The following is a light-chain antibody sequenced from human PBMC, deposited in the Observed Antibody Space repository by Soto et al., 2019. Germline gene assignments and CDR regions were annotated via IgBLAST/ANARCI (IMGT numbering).Light chain of an antibody. CDR3: RSYTRSSTYV. CDR2: DVS. Sequence: QSALTQPASVSGSPGQSITISRTGTSSDVGGYNYVSWYQQHPGKAPKLMIYDVSNRPSGVSNRFSGSKSGNTASLTISGLQAEDEADYYCRSYTRSSTYVFGTGTKLTVL. V-gene: IGLV2-14*01. J-gene: IGLJ1*01. CDR1: SSDVGGYNY.